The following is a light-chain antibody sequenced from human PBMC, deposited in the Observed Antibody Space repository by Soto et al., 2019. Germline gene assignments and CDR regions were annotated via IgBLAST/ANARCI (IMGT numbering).Light chain of an antibody. Sequence: DIQMTQYPSSLSASVGDRVTITCRASQGISNYLAWYQQIPGKVPKLLISAASTLQSGVPSRFSGSGSGTEFTLTISSLQPEDVATYYCQKYTNVPAFGGGTKVEIK. V-gene: IGKV1-27*01. CDR3: QKYTNVPA. CDR2: AAS. CDR1: QGISNY. J-gene: IGKJ4*01.